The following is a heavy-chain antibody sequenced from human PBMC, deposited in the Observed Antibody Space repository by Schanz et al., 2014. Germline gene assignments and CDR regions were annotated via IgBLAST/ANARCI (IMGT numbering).Heavy chain of an antibody. V-gene: IGHV1-3*04. J-gene: IGHJ4*02. D-gene: IGHD3-3*01. CDR2: INTGSGDT. CDR1: EYSFTSYS. Sequence: QVHLVQSGAEVKRPGASVKVSCKASEYSFTSYSMHWVRQAPGQRLEWMGWINTGSGDTKYSQNLQGRVTMTTDTSTSSVYMELRSLRSDDTAVYYCARSAGRDFWSGYYTRFDYWVQGTLVTVSS. CDR3: ARSAGRDFWSGYYTRFDY.